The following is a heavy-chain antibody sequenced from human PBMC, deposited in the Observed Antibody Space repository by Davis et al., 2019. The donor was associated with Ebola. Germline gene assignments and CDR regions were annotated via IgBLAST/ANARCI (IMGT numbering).Heavy chain of an antibody. CDR2: INSDGSTT. CDR1: GFTFSSYW. D-gene: IGHD3-16*02. J-gene: IGHJ3*02. CDR3: AREDMITFGGVIVIRDAFDI. V-gene: IGHV3-74*01. Sequence: GESLKISCAASGFTFSSYWMHWVRLAPGKGLVWVSRINSDGSTTTYADSVKGRFTISRDNAKNTLYLQMNGLRAEDTAVYYCAREDMITFGGVIVIRDAFDIWGQGTMVTVSS.